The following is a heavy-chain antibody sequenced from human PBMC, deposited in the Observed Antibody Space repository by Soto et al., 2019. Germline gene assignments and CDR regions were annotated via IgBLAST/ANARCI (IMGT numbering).Heavy chain of an antibody. J-gene: IGHJ3*02. CDR3: ARGGGLLGFRGINAFDI. D-gene: IGHD3-10*01. V-gene: IGHV1-69*12. Sequence: QVQLVQSGAEVKKPGSSVKVSCKASGGTFSSYAISWVRQAPGQGLEWMGGIIPIFGTANYAQKFQGRVTITADESTSTAYMELSSLRSEDTAVYYCARGGGLLGFRGINAFDIWGQGTMVTVSS. CDR1: GGTFSSYA. CDR2: IIPIFGTA.